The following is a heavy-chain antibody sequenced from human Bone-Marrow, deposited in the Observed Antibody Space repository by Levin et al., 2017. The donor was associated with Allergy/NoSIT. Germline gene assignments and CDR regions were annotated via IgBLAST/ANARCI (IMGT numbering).Heavy chain of an antibody. CDR3: ARPKIWQQLPRPKGWFDP. J-gene: IGHJ5*02. CDR2: IKPDGTEK. Sequence: SGGSLRLSCVASGFPFYSYWMTWVRQAPGKGPELVATIKPDGTEKYYVDSVKGRFTISRDNANNSLYLQMNSLRAEDTSVYYCARPKIWQQLPRPKGWFDPWGQGTLVTVSS. D-gene: IGHD6-13*01. V-gene: IGHV3-7*01. CDR1: GFPFYSYW.